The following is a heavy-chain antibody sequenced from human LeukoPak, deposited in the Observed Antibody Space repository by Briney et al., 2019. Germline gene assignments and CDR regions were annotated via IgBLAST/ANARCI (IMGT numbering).Heavy chain of an antibody. D-gene: IGHD2-2*01. CDR2: INTYGNYI. V-gene: IGHV3-21*01. CDR1: GFTFNAYS. J-gene: IGHJ4*02. CDR3: ARDPHIVVEPSDRVYFLDS. Sequence: PGGSLRLSCAASGFTFNAYSMNWVRQAPGKGLEWVSSINTYGNYIYYADSLKGRFTISRDNAKNSLYLQMNSLRAEDTAVYYCARDPHIVVEPSDRVYFLDSWGQGTLVTVSS.